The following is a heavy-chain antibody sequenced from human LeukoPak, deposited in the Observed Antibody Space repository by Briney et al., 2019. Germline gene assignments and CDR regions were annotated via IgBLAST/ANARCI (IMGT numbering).Heavy chain of an antibody. Sequence: GGSLRLSCAASGFTVSSNYMSWVRQAPGKGLEWVSVIYSGGSTYYADSVKGRFTISRDNSKNTLYLQMNSLRAEDTAVYYCAKDQGEYSWELPLFGFDYWGQGTLVTVSS. D-gene: IGHD1-26*01. CDR1: GFTVSSNY. CDR3: AKDQGEYSWELPLFGFDY. J-gene: IGHJ4*02. CDR2: IYSGGST. V-gene: IGHV3-53*01.